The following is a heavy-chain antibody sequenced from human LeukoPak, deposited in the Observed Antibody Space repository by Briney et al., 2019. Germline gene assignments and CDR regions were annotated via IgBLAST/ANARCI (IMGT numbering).Heavy chain of an antibody. CDR3: ARDSRYCSSTSCHTGDH. Sequence: PGGSLRLSCAASGFTFSSYSMNWVRQAPGKGLEWVSSISSSSSYIYYADSVKGRFTISRDNAKNSLYLQMNSLRAEDTAVYYCARDSRYCSSTSCHTGDHWGQGTLVTVSS. CDR1: GFTFSSYS. D-gene: IGHD2-2*02. J-gene: IGHJ4*02. V-gene: IGHV3-21*01. CDR2: ISSSSSYI.